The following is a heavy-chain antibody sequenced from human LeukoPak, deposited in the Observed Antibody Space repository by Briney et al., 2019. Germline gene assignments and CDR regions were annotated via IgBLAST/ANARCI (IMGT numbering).Heavy chain of an antibody. CDR3: AKDYGAYYYDSSGPDY. Sequence: GGSLRLSCAASGFTFDDYARPWVRQAPGKGLEWVSPISGDGGSTYYADSVKGRFTISRDNSKNSLYLQMNSLRTEDTALYYCAKDYGAYYYDSSGPDYWGQGTLVTVSS. D-gene: IGHD3-22*01. V-gene: IGHV3-43*02. CDR1: GFTFDDYA. CDR2: ISGDGGST. J-gene: IGHJ4*02.